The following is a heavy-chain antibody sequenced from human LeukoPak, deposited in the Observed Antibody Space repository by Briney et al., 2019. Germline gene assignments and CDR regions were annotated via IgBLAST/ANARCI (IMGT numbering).Heavy chain of an antibody. CDR3: AREGHLIAAAGTWGNWFDP. J-gene: IGHJ5*02. V-gene: IGHV1-8*03. CDR2: MNPNSGNT. Sequence: GASVKVSCKASGYTFTSYDINWVRQATGQGLEWMGWMNPNSGNTGYAQKFQGRVTITRNTSISTAYMELSSLRSEDTAVYYCAREGHLIAAAGTWGNWFDPWGQGTLVTVSS. CDR1: GYTFTSYD. D-gene: IGHD6-13*01.